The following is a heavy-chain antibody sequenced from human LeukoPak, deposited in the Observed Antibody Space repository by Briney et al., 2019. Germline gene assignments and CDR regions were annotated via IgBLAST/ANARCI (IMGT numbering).Heavy chain of an antibody. CDR3: ARTGEKNYFDY. CDR1: GGTFSSYA. V-gene: IGHV1-69*01. Sequence: WASVKVSCKASGGTFSSYAISWVRQAPGQGLEWMGGIIPIFGTANYAQKFQGRVTITADESTSTAYMELSSLRSENTAVYYCARTGEKNYFDYWGQGTLVTVSS. CDR2: IIPIFGTA. J-gene: IGHJ4*02. D-gene: IGHD7-27*01.